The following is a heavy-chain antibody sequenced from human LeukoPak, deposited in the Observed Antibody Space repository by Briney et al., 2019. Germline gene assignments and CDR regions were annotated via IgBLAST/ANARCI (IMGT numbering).Heavy chain of an antibody. J-gene: IGHJ3*02. Sequence: GGSLRLSCAASGFTFSSYAMHWVRQAPGKGLEWVAVISYDGSNKYYADSVKGRFTISRVNSKNTLYLQMNSLRAEDTAVYYCARANDSSGPDAFDIWGHGTMVTVSS. D-gene: IGHD3-22*01. CDR1: GFTFSSYA. CDR3: ARANDSSGPDAFDI. V-gene: IGHV3-30-3*01. CDR2: ISYDGSNK.